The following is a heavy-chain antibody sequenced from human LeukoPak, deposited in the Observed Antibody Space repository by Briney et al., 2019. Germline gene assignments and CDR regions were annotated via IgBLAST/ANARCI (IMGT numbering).Heavy chain of an antibody. V-gene: IGHV4-59*12. J-gene: IGHJ4*02. CDR1: GGSISSYY. Sequence: SETLSLTCTVSGGSISSYYWSWIRQPPGKGLEWIGYIYYSGSTNYNPSLKSRVTISVDTSKNQFSLKLSSVTAADTAVYYCARVYYEILTGYAFDYWGQGTLVTVSS. CDR2: IYYSGST. D-gene: IGHD3-9*01. CDR3: ARVYYEILTGYAFDY.